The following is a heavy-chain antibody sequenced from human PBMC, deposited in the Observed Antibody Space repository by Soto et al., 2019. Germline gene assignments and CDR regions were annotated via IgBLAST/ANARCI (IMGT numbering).Heavy chain of an antibody. V-gene: IGHV3-21*01. CDR1: GFTFSSYS. CDR3: ASGYVGWFDP. J-gene: IGHJ5*02. D-gene: IGHD5-12*01. CDR2: ISSSSSYI. Sequence: GGSLRLSCAASGFTFSSYSMNLVRQAPGKGLEWVSSISSSSSYIYYADSVKGRFTISRDNAKNSLYLQMNSLRAEDTAVYYCASGYVGWFDPWGQGTLVTVSS.